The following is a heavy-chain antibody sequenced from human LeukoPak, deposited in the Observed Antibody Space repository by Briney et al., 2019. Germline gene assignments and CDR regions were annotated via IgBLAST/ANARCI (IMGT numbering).Heavy chain of an antibody. CDR1: KFTFSNYW. Sequence: GGSLRLSCAVSKFTFSNYWMTWVRQAPGKGLEWVASIKFDGSEKYYVDSVKGRFTVSRDNAKNSLYLQMNSLRAEDTAVYYCAIDRYSSGWYTFDYWGQGTLVTVSS. CDR3: AIDRYSSGWYTFDY. CDR2: IKFDGSEK. D-gene: IGHD6-19*01. J-gene: IGHJ4*02. V-gene: IGHV3-7*02.